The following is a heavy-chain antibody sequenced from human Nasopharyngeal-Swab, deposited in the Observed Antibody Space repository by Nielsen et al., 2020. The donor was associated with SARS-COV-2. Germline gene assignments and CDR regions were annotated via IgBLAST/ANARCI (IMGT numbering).Heavy chain of an antibody. CDR1: GFNFDDYA. Sequence: SLKISCAASGFNFDDYAMHWVRQPPGKGLEWVSGITWNSGNKGYAESVQGRFTISRDNAKNSLYLQMNSLRAEDTALYYCAKARRTDTYGYECFDSWGQGTLVTVSS. CDR3: AKARRTDTYGYECFDS. D-gene: IGHD5-18*01. J-gene: IGHJ4*02. V-gene: IGHV3-9*01. CDR2: ITWNSGNK.